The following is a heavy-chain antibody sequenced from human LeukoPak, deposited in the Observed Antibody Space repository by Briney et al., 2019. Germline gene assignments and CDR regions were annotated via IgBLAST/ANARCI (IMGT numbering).Heavy chain of an antibody. V-gene: IGHV3-7*01. D-gene: IGHD3-3*01. CDR3: ARDDFWSGYYPDY. J-gene: IGHJ4*02. CDR1: GFTFSNYW. CDR2: INQDGSER. Sequence: QPGGSLRLSCAASGFTFSNYWMSWVRQAPGKGLDWVANINQDGSERYYVDSVKGRFSISRDNAKNSLYLQMNSLRAEDTAVYYCARDDFWSGYYPDYWGQGTLVTVSS.